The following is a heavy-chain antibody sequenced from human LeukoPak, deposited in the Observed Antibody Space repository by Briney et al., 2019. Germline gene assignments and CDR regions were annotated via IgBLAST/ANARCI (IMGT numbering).Heavy chain of an antibody. Sequence: SETLSLTCTVSGGSISSYYWSWIRQPAGKGLEWIGRIYTSGSTNYNPSLKSRVTMSVDTSKNQFSLKLSSVTAADTAVYYCARGAVRPAAISFVAFDIWGQGTMVTVSS. CDR3: ARGAVRPAAISFVAFDI. CDR2: IYTSGST. D-gene: IGHD2-2*02. J-gene: IGHJ3*02. CDR1: GGSISSYY. V-gene: IGHV4-4*07.